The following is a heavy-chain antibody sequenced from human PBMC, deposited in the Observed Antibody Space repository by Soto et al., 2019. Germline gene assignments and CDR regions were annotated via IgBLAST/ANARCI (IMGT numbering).Heavy chain of an antibody. V-gene: IGHV3-9*01. Sequence: EVQLVESGGGLVQPGRSLRLSCAASGFIFDDYAMHWVRQAPGKGLEWVAVISGNSGSLGYADSVKGRFTISRDNAKNALYLQMNRLRAEDTALYYCAKDRYSSSAYYYYGMDAWCQGTTVTVSS. CDR1: GFIFDDYA. J-gene: IGHJ6*02. CDR3: AKDRYSSSAYYYYGMDA. CDR2: ISGNSGSL. D-gene: IGHD6-6*01.